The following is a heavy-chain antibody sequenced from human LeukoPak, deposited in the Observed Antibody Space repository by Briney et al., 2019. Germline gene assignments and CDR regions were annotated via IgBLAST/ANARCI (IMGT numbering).Heavy chain of an antibody. J-gene: IGHJ4*02. CDR1: GGSVSGYY. Sequence: SETLSLTCTVSGGSVSGYYWSWIRQPPGKGLDWIGYVYYSGSTDYNPSLKSRVTISVDTSKNQFSLKLSSVTAADTAVYYCARRKWVQQPAFDYWGQGTLVTVSS. V-gene: IGHV4-59*08. CDR3: ARRKWVQQPAFDY. D-gene: IGHD2-8*01. CDR2: VYYSGST.